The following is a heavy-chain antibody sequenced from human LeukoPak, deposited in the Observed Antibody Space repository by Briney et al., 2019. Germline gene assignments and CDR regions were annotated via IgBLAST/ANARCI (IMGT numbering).Heavy chain of an antibody. Sequence: GASVKVSCKASGYTFTGYYMHWVRQAPGQGLEWMGRIIPILGIANYAQKFQGRVTITADKSTSTAYMELSSLRSEDTAVYYCASKPYYLDTAMRILDYWGQGTLVTVSS. CDR1: GYTFTGYY. CDR2: IIPILGIA. D-gene: IGHD5-18*01. V-gene: IGHV1-69*02. J-gene: IGHJ4*02. CDR3: ASKPYYLDTAMRILDY.